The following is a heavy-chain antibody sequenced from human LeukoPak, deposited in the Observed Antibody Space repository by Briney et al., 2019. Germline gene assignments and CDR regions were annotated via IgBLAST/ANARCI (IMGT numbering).Heavy chain of an antibody. CDR2: IIPIFGTA. Sequence: EASVKVSCKASGGTFSSYAISWVRQAPGQGLEWMGGIIPIFGTANYAQKFQGRVTITADESTSTAYMELSSLRSEDTAVYYCARGVTYGSGSLYYFDYWGQGTLVTVSS. D-gene: IGHD3-10*01. CDR3: ARGVTYGSGSLYYFDY. CDR1: GGTFSSYA. V-gene: IGHV1-69*13. J-gene: IGHJ4*02.